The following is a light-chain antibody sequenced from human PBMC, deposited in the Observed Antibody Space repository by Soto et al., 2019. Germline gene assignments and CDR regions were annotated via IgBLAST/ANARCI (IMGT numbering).Light chain of an antibody. J-gene: IGLJ1*01. CDR3: SSHAGSSVV. V-gene: IGLV2-8*01. Sequence: QSALTQPPSASGSPGQSVTISCTGTISDVGGYNYVSWYQQHPGKAPKLMIYDVTTRPSGVPDRFSGSKSGNTASLTISGLQAEDEADYYCSSHAGSSVVFGTGTKLTVL. CDR2: DVT. CDR1: ISDVGGYNY.